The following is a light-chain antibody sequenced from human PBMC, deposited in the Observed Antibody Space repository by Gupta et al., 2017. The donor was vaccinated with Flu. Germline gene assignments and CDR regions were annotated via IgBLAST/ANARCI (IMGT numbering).Light chain of an antibody. CDR3: QSYDIKFSRV. Sequence: QSVLTQPPSVSGAPGQRVTISCTGKSTNIGAGYDVHWYQQLPGTAPRLLIYGNNNRPSGVPDRFSASKSGTSASLAITGLQAEDEADYYCQSYDIKFSRVFGGGTKVTVL. CDR1: STNIGAGYD. CDR2: GNN. V-gene: IGLV1-40*01. J-gene: IGLJ3*02.